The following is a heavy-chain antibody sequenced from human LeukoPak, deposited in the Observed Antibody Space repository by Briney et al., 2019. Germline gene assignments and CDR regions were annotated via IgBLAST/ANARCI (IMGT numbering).Heavy chain of an antibody. J-gene: IGHJ4*02. CDR2: IFPSGGEI. V-gene: IGHV3-23*01. CDR1: GFIFGDYA. D-gene: IGHD2-8*02. CDR3: ATYRQVLLPFES. Sequence: GGSLRLSCTGSGFIFGDYAMNWVRQPPGKGLEWVSSIFPSGGEIHYADSVRGRFTISRDNSKSTLSLQMNSLRAEDTAIYYCATYRQVLLPFESWGQGTLVTVSS.